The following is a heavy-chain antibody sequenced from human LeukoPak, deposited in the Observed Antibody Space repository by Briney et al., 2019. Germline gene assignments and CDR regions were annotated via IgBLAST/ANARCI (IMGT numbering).Heavy chain of an antibody. CDR3: ARQSDQLLNGYYYYYMDV. D-gene: IGHD2-2*01. CDR2: IYTSGST. V-gene: IGHV4-4*09. Sequence: SETLSLTCTVSGGSITGYYWSWMRQPPGKGLEWIGNIYTSGSTNYNPSFKSRVTISVDTSKAQFSLNLSSVTAADTAVYYCARQSDQLLNGYYYYYMDVWGKGTTVTVSS. J-gene: IGHJ6*03. CDR1: GGSITGYY.